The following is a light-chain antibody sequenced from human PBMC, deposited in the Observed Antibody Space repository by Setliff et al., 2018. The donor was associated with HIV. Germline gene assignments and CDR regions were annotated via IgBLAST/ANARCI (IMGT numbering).Light chain of an antibody. J-gene: IGLJ1*01. CDR2: DDN. V-gene: IGLV3-21*03. CDR1: NIGSKS. Sequence: ELTQPPSVSVAPGKTARITCGGNNIGSKSVHWYQQKPGQAPVLVVYDDNDRPSGIPERFSGSNSGNTATLTISSVEAGDEADYYCQVWDSSSDHHVFGTGTKVTVL. CDR3: QVWDSSSDHHV.